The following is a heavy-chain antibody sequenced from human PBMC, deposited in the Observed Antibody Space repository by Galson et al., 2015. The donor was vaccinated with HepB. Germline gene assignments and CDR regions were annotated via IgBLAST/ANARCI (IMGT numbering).Heavy chain of an antibody. Sequence: TLSLTCTVSGGSVSSGSYYWSWIRQPPGKGLEWIGYIYYSGSTNYNPSLKSRVTISVDTSKNQFSLKLSSVTAADTAVYYCARFAMVQGVIGAWFDPWGQGTLVTVSS. CDR2: IYYSGST. J-gene: IGHJ5*02. D-gene: IGHD3-10*01. CDR3: ARFAMVQGVIGAWFDP. V-gene: IGHV4-61*01. CDR1: GGSVSSGSYY.